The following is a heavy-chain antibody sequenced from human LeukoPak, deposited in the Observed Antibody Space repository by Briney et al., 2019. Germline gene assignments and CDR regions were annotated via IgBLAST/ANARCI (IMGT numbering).Heavy chain of an antibody. V-gene: IGHV3-21*01. D-gene: IGHD6-19*01. Sequence: GGSLRLSCAASGFTFSSYSMNWVRQAPGKGLEWVSSISSSSSYIYYADSVKGRFTISRDNAKNSLYLQMNSLRAEDTAVYYCAREDSYSSGFSYTSWGYFDYWGQGTLVTVSS. CDR1: GFTFSSYS. CDR3: AREDSYSSGFSYTSWGYFDY. J-gene: IGHJ4*02. CDR2: ISSSSSYI.